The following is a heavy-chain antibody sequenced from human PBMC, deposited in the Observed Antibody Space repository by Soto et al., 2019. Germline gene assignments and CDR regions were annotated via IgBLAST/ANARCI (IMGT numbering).Heavy chain of an antibody. CDR2: INAGNGNT. D-gene: IGHD1-26*01. J-gene: IGHJ5*02. CDR1: GYTFTSYA. Sequence: ASVKVSCKASGYTFTSYAMHWVRQAPGQRLEWMGWINAGNGNTKYSQKFQGRVTITRDTSASTAYMELSSLRSEDTAVYYCASRSPPWVGATSATPFSSWGQGTLVTVSS. V-gene: IGHV1-3*01. CDR3: ASRSPPWVGATSATPFSS.